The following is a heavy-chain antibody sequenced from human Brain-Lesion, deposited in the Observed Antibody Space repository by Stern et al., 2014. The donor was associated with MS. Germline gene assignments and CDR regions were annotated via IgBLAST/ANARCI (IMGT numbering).Heavy chain of an antibody. V-gene: IGHV3-7*01. CDR2: LKGDGTEK. CDR1: GFTFGNYW. J-gene: IGHJ6*02. D-gene: IGHD3-3*01. Sequence: EAQLVESGGGLVQPGGSLTISCTADGFTFGNYWMTWVSQAQGKGLEWGADLKGDGTEKNYVDSVKARFTISRDNARNSLYLQINSLRVEDTALYYCARVYNTIYGIVTQRGSGMDVWGQGTTVIVSS. CDR3: ARVYNTIYGIVTQRGSGMDV.